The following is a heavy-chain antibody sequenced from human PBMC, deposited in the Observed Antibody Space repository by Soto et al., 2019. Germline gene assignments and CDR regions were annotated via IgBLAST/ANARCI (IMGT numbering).Heavy chain of an antibody. J-gene: IGHJ4*02. CDR1: GLTFSVSE. CDR3: ARLNILMDRSTDY. D-gene: IGHD3-16*01. V-gene: IGHV3-48*03. CDR2: ISGASSII. Sequence: LRLAFSASGLTFSVSEVACFRQAPGEGLEGGSYISGASSIIYYSDSVKGLLTIDRDNAKNSLYLQMSSLRADDTAVYYCARLNILMDRSTDYWGKANMV.